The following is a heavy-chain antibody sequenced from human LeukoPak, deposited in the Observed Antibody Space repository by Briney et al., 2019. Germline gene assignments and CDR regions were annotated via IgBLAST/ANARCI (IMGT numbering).Heavy chain of an antibody. J-gene: IGHJ5*02. CDR1: GGSISRYS. CDR2: ISYSGNS. V-gene: IGHV4-59*01. CDR3: ARAREGYDFWSGPSGWFAP. Sequence: PSETLSLTCTVSGGSISRYSWSWIRQPPGKGLECIGYISYSGNSNYSPSLKSRVTISVDTPKNHFSLKLTSVTAADTAVYYCARAREGYDFWSGPSGWFAPWGQGTLVTVSS. D-gene: IGHD3-3*01.